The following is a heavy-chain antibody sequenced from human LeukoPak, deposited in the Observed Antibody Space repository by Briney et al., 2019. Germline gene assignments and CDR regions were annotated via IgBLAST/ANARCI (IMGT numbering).Heavy chain of an antibody. V-gene: IGHV3-30-3*01. CDR3: ARERYSSISFDI. CDR2: ISYDGSNK. D-gene: IGHD6-13*01. Sequence: GRSLRLSCAASGFTFSSYAMHWVRQAPGRGLEWVAVISYDGSNKYYADSVKGRFTISRDNSKNTLYLQMNSLRAEDTAVYYCARERYSSISFDIWGQGTMVTVSS. CDR1: GFTFSSYA. J-gene: IGHJ3*02.